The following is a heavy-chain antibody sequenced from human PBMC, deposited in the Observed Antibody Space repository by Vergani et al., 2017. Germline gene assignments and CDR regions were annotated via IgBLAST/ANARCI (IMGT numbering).Heavy chain of an antibody. J-gene: IGHJ5*02. Sequence: QVQLQESGPGLVKPSQTLSLTCTVSGGSISSGDYYWSWIRQPPGKGLEWIGYIYYSGSTYYNPSLKSRVNIAVDTSKNQFSLKLSSVTDADAAVSDCARVIQIWVGACAGPFDPWGEGTVVTVSS. CDR2: IYYSGST. D-gene: IGHD3-10*01. V-gene: IGHV4-30-4*08. CDR3: ARVIQIWVGACAGPFDP. CDR1: GGSISSGDYY.